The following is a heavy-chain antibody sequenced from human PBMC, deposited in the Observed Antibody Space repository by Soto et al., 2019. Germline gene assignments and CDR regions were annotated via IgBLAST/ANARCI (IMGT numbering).Heavy chain of an antibody. CDR3: ARDLTVVAATRGLDY. D-gene: IGHD2-15*01. Sequence: GGSLRLSCAASGFTFSSYSMNWVRQAPGKGLEWVSYISSSSSTIYYADSVKGRFTISRDNAKNSLYLQMNSLRDEDTAVYYCARDLTVVAATRGLDYWGQGTLVTVSS. CDR1: GFTFSSYS. V-gene: IGHV3-48*02. CDR2: ISSSSSTI. J-gene: IGHJ4*02.